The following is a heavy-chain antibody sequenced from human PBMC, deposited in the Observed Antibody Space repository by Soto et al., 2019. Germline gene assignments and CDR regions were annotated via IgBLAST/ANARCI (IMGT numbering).Heavy chain of an antibody. D-gene: IGHD2-8*02. J-gene: IGHJ4*02. CDR1: GGSFSGYY. V-gene: IGHV4-34*01. CDR3: ARGISMLVVVQTDAPDKYYFDS. Sequence: QVQLQQWGARLLKPSEMLSLTCAVYGGSFSGYYWTWIRQPPGKGLEWIGQINHSGSTNYNPSLRSRVTISVDTSKNQFSLKLSSVTAADTAVHYCARGISMLVVVQTDAPDKYYFDSWGLGTLVTVSS. CDR2: INHSGST.